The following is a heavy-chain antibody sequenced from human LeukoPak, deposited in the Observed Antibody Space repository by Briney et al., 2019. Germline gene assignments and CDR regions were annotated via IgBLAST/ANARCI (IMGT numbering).Heavy chain of an antibody. CDR2: ISSSSSTI. Sequence: GGSLRLSCAASGFTFSSYSMNWVRQAPGKGLEWVSYISSSSSTIYYADSVKGRFTISRDNSKNTLYLQMNSLRAEDTAVYYCTRDNARGPGRASYGSDYWGQGTLVTVSS. J-gene: IGHJ4*02. CDR3: TRDNARGPGRASYGSDY. CDR1: GFTFSSYS. V-gene: IGHV3-48*01. D-gene: IGHD5-18*01.